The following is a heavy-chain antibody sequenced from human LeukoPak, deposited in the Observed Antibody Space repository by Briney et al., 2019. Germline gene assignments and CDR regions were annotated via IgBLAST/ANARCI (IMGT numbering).Heavy chain of an antibody. D-gene: IGHD5-24*01. Sequence: SVKVSCKASGGTFSSYAISWMRQAPGQGLEWMGRIIPILGIANYAQKFQGRVTITADKSTSTAYMELSSLRSEDTAVYYCASKVEMAEEEPWGQGTLVTVSS. CDR2: IIPILGIA. CDR1: GGTFSSYA. J-gene: IGHJ5*02. CDR3: ASKVEMAEEEP. V-gene: IGHV1-69*04.